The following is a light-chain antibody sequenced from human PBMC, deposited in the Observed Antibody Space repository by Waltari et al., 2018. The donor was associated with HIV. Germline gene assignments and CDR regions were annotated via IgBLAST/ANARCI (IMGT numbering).Light chain of an antibody. V-gene: IGKV4-1*01. Sequence: VMTQSPDSLAVSLGERATINCKSSQSVLYSSNSKNYLAWYQQKPGQPPKLLIYWASTRESGVPDRFSGSGSGTDFTLTISSLQAEDVAVYYCQQYYSTPNTFGQGTKLEIK. CDR3: QQYYSTPNT. CDR2: WAS. J-gene: IGKJ2*01. CDR1: QSVLYSSNSKNY.